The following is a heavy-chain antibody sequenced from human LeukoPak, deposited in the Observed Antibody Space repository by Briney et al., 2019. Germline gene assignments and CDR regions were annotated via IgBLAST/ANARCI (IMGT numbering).Heavy chain of an antibody. Sequence: GGSLRLSCAASGFTFSSYSMNWVRQAPGKGLEWVSSISSSSSYIYYADSVRGRFTISRDNAKNSLYLQMNSLRAEDTAVYYCARDRSSITMAYWGQGTLVTVSS. CDR2: ISSSSSYI. CDR1: GFTFSSYS. J-gene: IGHJ4*02. CDR3: ARDRSSITMAY. D-gene: IGHD3-10*01. V-gene: IGHV3-21*01.